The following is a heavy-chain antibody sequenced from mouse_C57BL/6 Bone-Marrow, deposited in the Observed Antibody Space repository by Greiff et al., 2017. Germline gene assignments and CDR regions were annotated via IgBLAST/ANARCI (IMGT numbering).Heavy chain of an antibody. V-gene: IGHV1-64*01. J-gene: IGHJ2*01. CDR2: IHPNSGST. D-gene: IGHD1-1*01. Sequence: QVQLQQPGAELVKPGASVKLSCKASGYTFTSYWMHWVKQRPGQGLEWIGMIHPNSGSTNYNEKFKSKATLTVDKSSSTAYMQLSSLTSEDSAVYYCARPHYYGSSLDDWGQGTTRTVSS. CDR3: ARPHYYGSSLDD. CDR1: GYTFTSYW.